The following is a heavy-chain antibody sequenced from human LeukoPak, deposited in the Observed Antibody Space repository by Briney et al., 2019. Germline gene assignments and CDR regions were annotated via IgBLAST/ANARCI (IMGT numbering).Heavy chain of an antibody. CDR1: GGSFSGYY. V-gene: IGHV4-34*01. Sequence: SETLSLTCAVYGGSFSGYYWSWIRQPPGKGLEWIGEINHSGSTNYNPSLKSRVTISVDTSKNQFSLKLSSLTAADTAVYYCARGKRTRIYYYYYYMDVWGKGTTVTVSS. CDR3: ARGKRTRIYYYYYYMDV. J-gene: IGHJ6*03. CDR2: INHSGST. D-gene: IGHD2/OR15-2a*01.